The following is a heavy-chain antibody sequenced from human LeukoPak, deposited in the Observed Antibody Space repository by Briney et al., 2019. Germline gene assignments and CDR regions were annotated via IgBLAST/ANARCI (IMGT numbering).Heavy chain of an antibody. V-gene: IGHV4-61*02. CDR1: GDSISSGDYE. CDR3: ARGQYSYDSSGALDI. D-gene: IGHD3-22*01. CDR2: ISSSGST. J-gene: IGHJ3*02. Sequence: SETLSLTCTVSGDSISSGDYEWSWIRQPSGKGLEWILRISSSGSTNYNPSLKRRPTITLDTSKTQFSLKLSSVTAADTAVYFCARGQYSYDSSGALDIWGQGTMVTVSS.